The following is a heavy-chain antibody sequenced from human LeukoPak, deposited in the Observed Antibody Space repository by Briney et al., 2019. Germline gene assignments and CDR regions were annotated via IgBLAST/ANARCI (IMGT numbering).Heavy chain of an antibody. J-gene: IGHJ5*02. Sequence: PSETLSLTRTVSGGSISSYYWSWIRQPAGKGLEWIGRIYASGSTRYNPSLKSRVTMSVDTSKNQFSLKLNSVTAADTAVYFCARGMAAAYDYNWFDPWGQGILVTVSS. CDR1: GGSISSYY. CDR3: ARGMAAAYDYNWFDP. V-gene: IGHV4-4*07. D-gene: IGHD5-12*01. CDR2: IYASGST.